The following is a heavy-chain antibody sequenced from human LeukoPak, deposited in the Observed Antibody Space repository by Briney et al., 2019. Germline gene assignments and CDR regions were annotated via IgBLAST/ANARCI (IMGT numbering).Heavy chain of an antibody. CDR3: AKELGYCSGGSCYSGPNWFDP. CDR1: GFTFSSYA. J-gene: IGHJ5*02. Sequence: GGSLRLSCAASGFTFSSYAMSWVAQAPGKGLEWVSAISGSGGSTYYADSVKGRFTISRDNSKNTLYLQMNSLRAEDTAVYYCAKELGYCSGGSCYSGPNWFDPWGQGTLVTVSS. CDR2: ISGSGGST. V-gene: IGHV3-23*01. D-gene: IGHD2-15*01.